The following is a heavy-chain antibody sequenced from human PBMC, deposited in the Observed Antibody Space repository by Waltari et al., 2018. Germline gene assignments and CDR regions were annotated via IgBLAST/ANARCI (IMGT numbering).Heavy chain of an antibody. J-gene: IGHJ2*01. CDR3: ASLNWYFDL. CDR2: SSTSSSTI. V-gene: IGHV3-48*01. CDR1: GLTFTNYN. Sequence: EVQLVESGGGLVQPGGSLRLSCAASGLTFTNYNMNWVRQAPGKGLEWVSHSSTSSSTIYYADSVKGRFTISIDKAKNSLYMQMNSLRAEDTAVYYCASLNWYFDLWGRGTLVTVSS.